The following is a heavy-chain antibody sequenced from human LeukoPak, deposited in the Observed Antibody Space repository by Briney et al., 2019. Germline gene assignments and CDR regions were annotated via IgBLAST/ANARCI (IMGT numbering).Heavy chain of an antibody. Sequence: GASVKVSCKASGYTFTGYYMHWVRQAPRQGLEWMGWINPNSGGTNYAQKFQGRVTMTRDTSISTAYMELSRLRSDDTAVYYCARALSYYDFWSGYWDHYNWFDPWGQGTLVTVSS. CDR2: INPNSGGT. CDR1: GYTFTGYY. J-gene: IGHJ5*02. V-gene: IGHV1-2*02. CDR3: ARALSYYDFWSGYWDHYNWFDP. D-gene: IGHD3-3*01.